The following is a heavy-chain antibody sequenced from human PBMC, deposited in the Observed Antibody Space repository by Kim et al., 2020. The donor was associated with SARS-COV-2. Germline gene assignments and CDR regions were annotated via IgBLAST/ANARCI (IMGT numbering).Heavy chain of an antibody. Sequence: GGSLRLSCAASGFTFSSYSMNWVRQAPGKGLEWVSYISSSSSTIYYADSVKGRFTISRDNAKNSLYLQMNSLRDEDTAVYYCARDNHDYGDYSNYYYYGMDVWGQGTTVTVSS. J-gene: IGHJ6*02. CDR2: ISSSSSTI. CDR3: ARDNHDYGDYSNYYYYGMDV. D-gene: IGHD4-17*01. V-gene: IGHV3-48*02. CDR1: GFTFSSYS.